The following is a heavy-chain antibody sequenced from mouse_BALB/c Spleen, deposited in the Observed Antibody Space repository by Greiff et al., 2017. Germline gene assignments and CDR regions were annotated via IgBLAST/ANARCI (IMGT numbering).Heavy chain of an antibody. J-gene: IGHJ3*01. Sequence: VQLQQSGAELVRPGALVKLSCKASGFNIKDYYMHWVKQRPEQGLEWIGWIDPENGNTIYDPKFQGKASITADTSSNTAYLQLSSLTSEDTAVYYCATGAVVAKGFAYWGQGTLVTVSA. CDR3: ATGAVVAKGFAY. V-gene: IGHV14-1*02. CDR1: GFNIKDYY. D-gene: IGHD1-1*01. CDR2: IDPENGNT.